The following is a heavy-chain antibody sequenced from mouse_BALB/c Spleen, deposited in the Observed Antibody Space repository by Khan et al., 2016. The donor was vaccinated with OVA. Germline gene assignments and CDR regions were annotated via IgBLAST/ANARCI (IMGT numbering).Heavy chain of an antibody. Sequence: QIQLVQSGPDLKKPGETVKISCKASGYTFTNYGMNWVRQSPGKGLKWMGWIYTNTGDPTYAEEFKGRFAFSLETSASTAYLQINNLKNEDTATYFCARSRWLLPAMDYWGQGTSVTVSS. CDR1: GYTFTNYG. CDR3: ARSRWLLPAMDY. CDR2: IYTNTGDP. V-gene: IGHV9-3*02. D-gene: IGHD2-3*01. J-gene: IGHJ4*01.